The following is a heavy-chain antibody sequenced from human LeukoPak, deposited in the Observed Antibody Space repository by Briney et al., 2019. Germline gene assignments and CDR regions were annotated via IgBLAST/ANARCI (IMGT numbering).Heavy chain of an antibody. Sequence: GGSLRLSCAASGFTFSSYAMSWVRQAPGKGLEWVSAISGSGGSTYYADSVKGRFTISRVNSKNTLYLQMNSLRAEDTAVYYCAKVVGGYSGYEGYWGQGTLVTASS. CDR3: AKVVGGYSGYEGY. J-gene: IGHJ4*02. V-gene: IGHV3-23*01. D-gene: IGHD5-12*01. CDR2: ISGSGGST. CDR1: GFTFSSYA.